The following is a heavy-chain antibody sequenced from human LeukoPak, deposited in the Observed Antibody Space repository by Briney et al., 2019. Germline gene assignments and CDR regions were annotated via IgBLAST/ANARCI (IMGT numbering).Heavy chain of an antibody. CDR1: GGSISGYY. V-gene: IGHV4-59*08. CDR2: IHYSGST. Sequence: SETLSLTCTVSGGSISGYYWSWIRQPPEKGLEWIAYIHYSGSTNYNPPLKSRLTISVDTSKNQLSLKLNSMTDADTAVYYCARHGQNDGYPLDYWGQGTLVSVSS. D-gene: IGHD5-24*01. CDR3: ARHGQNDGYPLDY. J-gene: IGHJ4*02.